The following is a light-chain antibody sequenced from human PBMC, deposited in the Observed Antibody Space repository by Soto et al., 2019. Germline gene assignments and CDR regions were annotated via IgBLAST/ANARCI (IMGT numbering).Light chain of an antibody. CDR1: QSVSSN. V-gene: IGKV3D-15*01. CDR3: QQYNNWPPLT. Sequence: EIVMTQSPATLSVSPGERATLSCRASQSVSSNLAWYQQKPGQAPRLLIYGASTRATGIPARFSGSGSGTEFFLTVSSLQSEEFAVYYCQQYNNWPPLTFGGGTKVEIK. CDR2: GAS. J-gene: IGKJ4*01.